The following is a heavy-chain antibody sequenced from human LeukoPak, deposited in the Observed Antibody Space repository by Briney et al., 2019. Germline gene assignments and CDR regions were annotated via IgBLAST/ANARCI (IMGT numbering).Heavy chain of an antibody. CDR2: IYSDGNT. CDR1: GFTVSSNY. Sequence: GGSLRLSCVVSGFTVSSNYMTWVRQAPGKGLEWVSVIYSDGNTYYADSVKGRFTISRDISKNTLYPQVNSLRAEDTAVYYCAIHTWDYWGQGTLVTVSS. CDR3: AIHTWDY. V-gene: IGHV3-53*01. J-gene: IGHJ4*02.